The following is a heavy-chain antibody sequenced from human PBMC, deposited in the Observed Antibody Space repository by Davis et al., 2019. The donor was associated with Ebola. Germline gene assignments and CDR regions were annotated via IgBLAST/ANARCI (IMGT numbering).Heavy chain of an antibody. J-gene: IGHJ4*02. CDR2: ISSSGSTI. CDR1: GFTFSDYY. D-gene: IGHD5-18*01. CDR3: ARKGYSYGKALDY. V-gene: IGHV3-11*01. Sequence: GESLKISCAASGFTFSDYYMSWIRQAPGKGLEWVSYISSSGSTIYYADSVKGRFTISRDNAKNSLYLQMNSLRAEDTAVYYCARKGYSYGKALDYWGQGTLVTVSS.